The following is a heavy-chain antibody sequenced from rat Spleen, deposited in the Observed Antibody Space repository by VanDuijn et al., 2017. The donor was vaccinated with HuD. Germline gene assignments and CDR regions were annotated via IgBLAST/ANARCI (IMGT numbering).Heavy chain of an antibody. D-gene: IGHD1-2*01. CDR2: ITNTGGNT. V-gene: IGHV5-31*01. CDR3: TREGYYNGYRVMDA. Sequence: EVQLVESGGGLVQPGRSLKLSCVASGFTFNNYWMTWIRQAPGKGLEWVASITNTGGNTHYPDSVKGRFTISRDNARSTLYLQMNSLRSEDTATYYCTREGYYNGYRVMDAWGQGGSVTVSS. J-gene: IGHJ4*01. CDR1: GFTFNNYW.